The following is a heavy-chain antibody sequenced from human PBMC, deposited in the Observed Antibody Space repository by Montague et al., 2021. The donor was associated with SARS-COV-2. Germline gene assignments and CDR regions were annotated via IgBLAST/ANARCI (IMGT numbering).Heavy chain of an antibody. J-gene: IGHJ6*02. CDR1: GGSISSSSYY. Sequence: SETLSLTCAVSGGSISSSSYYWGWIRQPPGKGLEWIGSIHYSGSTYYNPSLRSRVSISVDTSKNQFSLKLSSVTAADTAVYYCARLWDTVYYYYSMDVWGQGTTVTVSS. CDR3: ARLWDTVYYYYSMDV. V-gene: IGHV4-39*01. D-gene: IGHD1-26*01. CDR2: IHYSGST.